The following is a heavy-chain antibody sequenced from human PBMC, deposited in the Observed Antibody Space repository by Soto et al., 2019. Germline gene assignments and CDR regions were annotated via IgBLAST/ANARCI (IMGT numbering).Heavy chain of an antibody. CDR2: ISAYNGNT. CDR3: ARDRSQAHTVWFDP. CDR1: GYTFTSYG. D-gene: IGHD4-17*01. J-gene: IGHJ5*02. Sequence: GAPVKVSCKASGYTFTSYGISWVRQAPGQGLEWMGWISAYNGNTNYAQKLQGRVTMTTDTSTSTAYMELRSLRSDDTAVYYCARDRSQAHTVWFDPWRQGTLDTVSS. V-gene: IGHV1-18*01.